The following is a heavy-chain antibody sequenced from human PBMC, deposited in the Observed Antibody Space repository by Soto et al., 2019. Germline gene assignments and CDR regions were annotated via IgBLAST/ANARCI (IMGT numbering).Heavy chain of an antibody. D-gene: IGHD5-12*01. CDR1: GGTFSNYA. J-gene: IGHJ4*02. CDR3: AQGEGWIHFGTQRARVDY. Sequence: QVQLVQSGAEVKKPGSSVKVSCKASGGTFSNYAISWVRQAPGQGLEWMGGIIPIFGTANYAQKFQGRLTLXAXXATSTAYMEPSSLRFEDTAGYYRAQGEGWIHFGTQRARVDYWGQGTLVTVSS. V-gene: IGHV1-69*12. CDR2: IIPIFGTA.